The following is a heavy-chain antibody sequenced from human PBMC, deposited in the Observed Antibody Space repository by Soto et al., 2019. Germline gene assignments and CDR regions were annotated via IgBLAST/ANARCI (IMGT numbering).Heavy chain of an antibody. CDR2: INAGNGNT. V-gene: IGHV1-3*01. Sequence: QVQLVQSGAEVKKPGASVKVSCKASGYTFTSYAMHWVRQAPGQRLEWMGWINAGNGNTKYSQKFQGRVTITRDTSASTAYMELSSLRSEDTAVYYCARDHSYDSSGYYYRSGFDYWGQGTLVTVSS. D-gene: IGHD3-22*01. J-gene: IGHJ4*02. CDR1: GYTFTSYA. CDR3: ARDHSYDSSGYYYRSGFDY.